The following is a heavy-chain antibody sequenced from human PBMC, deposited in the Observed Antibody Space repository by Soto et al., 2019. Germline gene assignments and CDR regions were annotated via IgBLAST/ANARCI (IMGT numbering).Heavy chain of an antibody. CDR2: IIPIFGTA. CDR1: GGTFSSYA. V-gene: IGHV1-69*01. J-gene: IGHJ4*02. D-gene: IGHD3-3*01. Sequence: QVQLVQSGAEVKQPGSSVKVSCKASGGTFSSYAISWVRQAPGQGLELMGGIIPIFGTANYAQKFQGRVTITADESTSTAYMELSRLRSEDTAVYYCARVAIFGVVRGTYYFDYWGQGTLVTVSS. CDR3: ARVAIFGVVRGTYYFDY.